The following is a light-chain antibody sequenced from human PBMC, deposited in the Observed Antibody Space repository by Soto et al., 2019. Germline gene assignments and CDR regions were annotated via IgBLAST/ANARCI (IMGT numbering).Light chain of an antibody. V-gene: IGLV2-14*02. Sequence: QSALTQPASVSGSPGQSITISCTGTSSDVGSYNLVSWYQQHPGKAPKLMIYEGSKRPSGVSNRFSGSKSGNTASLTISGLQAEDEAEYFCSSYSSTSTLYVFGPGTKVTVL. CDR1: SSDVGSYNL. CDR3: SSYSSTSTLYV. CDR2: EGS. J-gene: IGLJ1*01.